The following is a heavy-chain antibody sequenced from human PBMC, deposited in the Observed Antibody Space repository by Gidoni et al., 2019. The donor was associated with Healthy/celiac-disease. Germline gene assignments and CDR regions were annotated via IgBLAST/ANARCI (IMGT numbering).Heavy chain of an antibody. CDR1: GGSFSGDY. V-gene: IGHV4-34*01. CDR3: ARGTYYDFWSGYRGVWYFDY. J-gene: IGHJ4*02. Sequence: QVQLQQWGAGLWKPAETRSLTCAVYGGSFSGDYWSWIRQPPGQGLEWIGEINHSGSTNYNPSLKSRVTISVDTSKNQFSLKLRSVTAADTAVYYCARGTYYDFWSGYRGVWYFDYWGQGTLVTVSS. D-gene: IGHD3-3*01. CDR2: INHSGST.